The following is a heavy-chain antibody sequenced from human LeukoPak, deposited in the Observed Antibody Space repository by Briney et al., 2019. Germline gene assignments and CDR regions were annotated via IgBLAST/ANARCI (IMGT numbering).Heavy chain of an antibody. CDR1: GYTFTGYY. V-gene: IGHV1-2*02. Sequence: ASVKVSCKASGYTFTGYYMHWVRQAPGQGLEWMGWINPNSGGTNYAQKFQGRVTMTRDTSISTAYMELSRLRSDDTAVYYCARYYGSGSYHIFAYWGQGTLVTVSS. CDR3: ARYYGSGSYHIFAY. D-gene: IGHD3-10*01. CDR2: INPNSGGT. J-gene: IGHJ4*02.